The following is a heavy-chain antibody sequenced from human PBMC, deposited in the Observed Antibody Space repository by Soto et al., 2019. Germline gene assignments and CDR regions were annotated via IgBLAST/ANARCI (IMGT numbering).Heavy chain of an antibody. CDR2: IYYGGSA. Sequence: QVQLQESGPGLVKPSETLSLTCTVYGGSISTYYWSLIRQPPGKGLEWIGYIYYGGSANYNPSLKSRVTISVDSSKNQFSLKLNSGTAAATAVYYWTRGGHCTDGVCSALDYWGQGTLVTVSS. CDR3: TRGGHCTDGVCSALDY. V-gene: IGHV4-59*08. D-gene: IGHD2-8*01. CDR1: GGSISTYY. J-gene: IGHJ4*02.